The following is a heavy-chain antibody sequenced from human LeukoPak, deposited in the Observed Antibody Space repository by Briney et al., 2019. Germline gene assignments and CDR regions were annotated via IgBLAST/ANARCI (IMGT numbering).Heavy chain of an antibody. CDR3: ARRGGEYCSSTSCYDDY. CDR1: GYSFTSYW. D-gene: IGHD2-2*01. Sequence: GESLKISCKGSGYSFTSYWFAWVRQMPGKGLEWMGITYPGDSDTRYSPSFQGQVTISADKSISTAYLQWSSLKASDTAMYYCARRGGEYCSSTSCYDDYWGQGTLVTVSS. V-gene: IGHV5-51*01. CDR2: TYPGDSDT. J-gene: IGHJ4*02.